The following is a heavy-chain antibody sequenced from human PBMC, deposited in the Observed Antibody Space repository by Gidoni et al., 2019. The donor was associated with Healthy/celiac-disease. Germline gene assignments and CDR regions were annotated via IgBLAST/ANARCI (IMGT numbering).Heavy chain of an antibody. CDR2: ISSSGSTK. Sequence: EVQLVESGGGLVQPGGSLRLSCAASGFTFSSYDMNWVRQAPGKGLEWVSYISSSGSTKYYADAVEGRFTISRDNAKNSLYLQMSSLRAENTAVYYCARVGWSGYFDYWGQGTLVTVSS. J-gene: IGHJ4*02. CDR3: ARVGWSGYFDY. V-gene: IGHV3-48*03. D-gene: IGHD3-3*01. CDR1: GFTFSSYD.